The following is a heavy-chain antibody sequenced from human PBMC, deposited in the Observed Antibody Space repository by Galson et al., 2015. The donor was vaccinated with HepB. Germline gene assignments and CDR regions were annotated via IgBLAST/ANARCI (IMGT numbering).Heavy chain of an antibody. V-gene: IGHV3-48*02. CDR1: GFTFSNYN. CDR2: ISRTSTTT. Sequence: SLRLSCAASGFTFSNYNMNWVRQAPGKGLEWVAYISRTSTTTYYADSVKGRFTISRDNDNNSLYLQMSSLRDEDTAVYYCARVGTYCGGGDCYWWYFDYWGQGSLVTVSS. CDR3: ARVGTYCGGGDCYWWYFDY. J-gene: IGHJ4*02. D-gene: IGHD2-21*01.